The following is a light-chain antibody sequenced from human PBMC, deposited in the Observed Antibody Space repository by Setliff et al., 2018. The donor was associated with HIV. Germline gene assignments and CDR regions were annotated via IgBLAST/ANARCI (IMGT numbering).Light chain of an antibody. J-gene: IGLJ1*01. V-gene: IGLV2-14*01. CDR2: EVF. CDR1: TSDISHYNF. Sequence: QSVLTQPASVSAPPGQSITISCTGTTSDISHYNFVSWYQQHPDSAPKLLIYEVFNRPSGVSHRFSGSKSGNTASLTISGLQAEDEADYYCSSYTRTNLFVFGTGTKV. CDR3: SSYTRTNLFV.